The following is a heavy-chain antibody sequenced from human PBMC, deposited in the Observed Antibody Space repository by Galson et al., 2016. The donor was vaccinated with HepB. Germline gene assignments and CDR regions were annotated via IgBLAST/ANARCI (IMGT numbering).Heavy chain of an antibody. Sequence: SVKVSCKASGGTFNNYAVSWVRQAPGQGLEWMGGIIPNFRTSEYGQKFQGRVTITADEFTGTAFMELSSLTSEDTAVYFCAGARNERWLIDDWGQGTLVTVSS. D-gene: IGHD5-24*01. J-gene: IGHJ4*02. V-gene: IGHV1-69*13. CDR1: GGTFNNYA. CDR3: AGARNERWLIDD. CDR2: IIPNFRTS.